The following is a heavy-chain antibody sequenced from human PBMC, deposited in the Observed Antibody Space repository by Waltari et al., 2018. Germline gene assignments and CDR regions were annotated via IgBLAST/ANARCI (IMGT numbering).Heavy chain of an antibody. V-gene: IGHV3-7*01. CDR2: INQDGSEK. CDR3: TRGSSSRPGIDD. CDR1: GFTFSTYW. Sequence: EVQLVESGGGLVQRGGSLRLSCAASGFTFSTYWMNWVREAPGKGLECVGNINQDGSEKYDVDSVKGRFTISRDNAKNSVYLQMNSLRAEDTAVYYCTRGSSSRPGIDDWGQGALVTVSS. J-gene: IGHJ4*02.